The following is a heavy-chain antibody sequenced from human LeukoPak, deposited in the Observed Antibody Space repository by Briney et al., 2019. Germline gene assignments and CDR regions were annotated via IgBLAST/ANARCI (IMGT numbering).Heavy chain of an antibody. J-gene: IGHJ4*02. V-gene: IGHV3-48*01. CDR3: GRDHRWGFDY. CDR2: IRSSSSTI. Sequence: RGSLRLSCAVSGFTYCTYSVNWLRQAPGKGLEWVSYIRSSSSTIWYADSVKGRFTISSDNAKSSLYLEMNSLRAEDTAVYFCGRDHRWGFDYWGQGTLVTVSS. D-gene: IGHD7-27*01. CDR1: GFTYCTYS.